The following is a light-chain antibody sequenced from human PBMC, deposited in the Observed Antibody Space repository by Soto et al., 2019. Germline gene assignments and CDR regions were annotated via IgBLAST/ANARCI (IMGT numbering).Light chain of an antibody. CDR2: DAS. Sequence: SALTQPASVSGSPGQSITISCTGTSSDVGGYNYVSWYQQHPSKAPKLIIYDASTRPSGVSNRFSGSKSDNTASLTISGLQAEDEADYYCSSYTSSSVIFGGGTKLTVL. V-gene: IGLV2-14*01. J-gene: IGLJ2*01. CDR3: SSYTSSSVI. CDR1: SSDVGGYNY.